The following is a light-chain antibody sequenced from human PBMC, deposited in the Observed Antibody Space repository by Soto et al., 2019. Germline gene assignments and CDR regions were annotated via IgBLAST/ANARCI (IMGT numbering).Light chain of an antibody. Sequence: IVMTQSPATLSVSPGETATLSCRASQSVSSNLAWYQQKPGQAPRLLIYGASTRATGIPARFSGSGSGTELTLTISRLEPEDFAVYYCQQYKNWPAITFGQGTRLEI. CDR3: QQYKNWPAIT. CDR1: QSVSSN. CDR2: GAS. V-gene: IGKV3-15*01. J-gene: IGKJ5*01.